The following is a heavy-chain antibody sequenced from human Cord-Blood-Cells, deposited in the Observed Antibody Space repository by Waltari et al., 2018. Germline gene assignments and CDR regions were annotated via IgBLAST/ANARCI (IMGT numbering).Heavy chain of an antibody. J-gene: IGHJ6*03. CDR3: AKETVGSYYYMDV. Sequence: QVQLVESGGGVVQPGRSLRLSCAASGFPFSRSGMHWVCPAPGKGLEWVAVISYDRSNKYYADSVKGRFTISRDNSKNTLYLQMNSLRAEDTAVYYCAKETVGSYYYMDVWGKGTTVTVSS. D-gene: IGHD4-17*01. V-gene: IGHV3-30*18. CDR2: ISYDRSNK. CDR1: GFPFSRSG.